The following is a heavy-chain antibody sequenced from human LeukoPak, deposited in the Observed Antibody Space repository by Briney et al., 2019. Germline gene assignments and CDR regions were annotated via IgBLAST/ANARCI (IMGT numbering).Heavy chain of an antibody. D-gene: IGHD6-19*01. CDR2: ISFDGTDK. Sequence: AGGSLRLSCAASGFTFNRYAIHWVRQAPGKGLEWVALISFDGTDKNYVDSVKGRFTISRDNSKNTLYLQMHSLRPEDTAVYYCARDQGKPPVAVAVEYYFDYWGQGTLVTVSS. V-gene: IGHV3-30-3*01. J-gene: IGHJ4*02. CDR1: GFTFNRYA. CDR3: ARDQGKPPVAVAVEYYFDY.